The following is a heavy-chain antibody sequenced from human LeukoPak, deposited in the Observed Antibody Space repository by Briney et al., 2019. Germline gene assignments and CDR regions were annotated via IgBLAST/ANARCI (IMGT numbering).Heavy chain of an antibody. CDR1: GDSVSSNSAA. D-gene: IGHD3-16*01. J-gene: IGHJ5*02. CDR2: TYYRSKWYN. CDR3: ARGAWGRVGHWFDP. Sequence: SQTLSLTCAISGDSVSSNSAAWNWIRQSPSRGLEWLGRTYYRSKWYNDYAVSVKSRITINPDTSKNQFSLKLSSVTAADTAVYYCARGAWGRVGHWFDPWGQGTLVTVSS. V-gene: IGHV6-1*01.